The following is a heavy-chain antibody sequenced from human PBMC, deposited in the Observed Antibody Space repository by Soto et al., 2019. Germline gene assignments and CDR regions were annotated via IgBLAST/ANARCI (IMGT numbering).Heavy chain of an antibody. CDR2: ISGSGGST. J-gene: IGHJ4*02. CDR1: GFTFSSYA. CDR3: AKSIVAVAGPVDY. V-gene: IGHV3-23*01. Sequence: EVQLLESGGGLVQPGESLRLSCAASGFTFSSYAMSWVRQAPGKGLEWVSTISGSGGSTHYADPVKGQFTISRDNSKNMLYLQVNSLRAEDTAVYYCAKSIVAVAGPVDYWGQGTLVTVSS. D-gene: IGHD6-19*01.